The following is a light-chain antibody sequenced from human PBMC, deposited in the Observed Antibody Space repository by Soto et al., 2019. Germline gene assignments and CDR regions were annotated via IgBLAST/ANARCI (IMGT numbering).Light chain of an antibody. Sequence: EIVLTQTPISSAVTLGQPASISCRSSQSLVHSDGNTYLSWLHLGPGQPPRLLIYKISERYSGVPDRFSGGRAGTDFTLNFRMVEAQELGTYYRIQSAQFSRTFGGGTKVEI. CDR1: QSLVHSDGNTY. CDR3: IQSAQFSRT. J-gene: IGKJ4*01. CDR2: KIS. V-gene: IGKV2-24*01.